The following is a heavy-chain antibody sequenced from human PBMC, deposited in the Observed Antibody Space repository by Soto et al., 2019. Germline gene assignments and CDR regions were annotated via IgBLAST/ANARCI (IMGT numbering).Heavy chain of an antibody. V-gene: IGHV1-69*06. CDR2: IIPIFGTA. CDR3: ARGGKSGYYYGMDV. D-gene: IGHD1-1*01. CDR1: GGTFSSYA. Sequence: GASVKVSCKASGGTFSSYAISWVRQAPGQGLEWMGGIIPIFGTANYAKKFQGRVTITADKSTSTAYMELSSLRSEDTAVYYCARGGKSGYYYGMDVWGQGTTVTVSS. J-gene: IGHJ6*02.